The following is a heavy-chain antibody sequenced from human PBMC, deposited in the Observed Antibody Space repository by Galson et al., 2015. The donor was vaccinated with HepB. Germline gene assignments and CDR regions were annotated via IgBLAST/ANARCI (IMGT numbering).Heavy chain of an antibody. V-gene: IGHV1-18*01. CDR1: GYTFTNYG. CDR2: ISTYNGNT. CDR3: ATGNY. J-gene: IGHJ4*02. Sequence: QSGAEVKKPGESLKISCKASGYTFTNYGINWVRQAPGQAFEWMGWISTYNGNTNYAQSLQDRVTLTADTSTSTAYLEVRSLRSDDPAVYYCATGNYWGQGTLVTVSS.